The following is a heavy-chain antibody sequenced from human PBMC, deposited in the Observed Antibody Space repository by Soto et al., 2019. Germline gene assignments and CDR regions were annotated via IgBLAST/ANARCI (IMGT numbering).Heavy chain of an antibody. D-gene: IGHD2-8*01. CDR3: AGKEIQGTIDY. Sequence: SETLSLTCAVSGYSISSSNWWGWIRQPPGKGLEWIGYIYYSGTTYYNPSLKSRVTMSVDTSKNQFSLKLTSVTAVDTAVYYCAGKEIQGTIDYWGQGTLVTVSS. CDR2: IYYSGTT. V-gene: IGHV4-28*01. J-gene: IGHJ4*02. CDR1: GYSISSSNW.